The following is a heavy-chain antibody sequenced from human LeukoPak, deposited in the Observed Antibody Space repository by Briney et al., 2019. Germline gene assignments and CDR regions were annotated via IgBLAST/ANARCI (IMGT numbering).Heavy chain of an antibody. D-gene: IGHD6-13*01. CDR3: ATDRGGSSSWIDY. J-gene: IGHJ4*02. V-gene: IGHV4-59*01. CDR1: GGSISSYY. Sequence: SETLSLTCTVSGGSISSYYWSWIRQPPGKGLEWIGYIYYSGSTNYNPSLKSRVTISVDTSKNQFSLKLSSVTAADTAVYYCATDRGGSSSWIDYWGQGTLVTVSS. CDR2: IYYSGST.